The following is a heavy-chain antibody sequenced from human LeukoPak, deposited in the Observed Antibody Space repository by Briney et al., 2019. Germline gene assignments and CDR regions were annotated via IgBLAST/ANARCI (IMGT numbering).Heavy chain of an antibody. Sequence: GGSLRLSCAVSGFTFRSYAMSWVRQAPGKGLEWVSVISASGGRTSYADSVKGRFTVSRDNSKNTLYLQMNSLRAEDTAVYFCVEGGAPSYYDGSGDAYFDYWGQGTLVTVSS. V-gene: IGHV3-23*01. J-gene: IGHJ4*02. D-gene: IGHD3-22*01. CDR1: GFTFRSYA. CDR3: VEGGAPSYYDGSGDAYFDY. CDR2: ISASGGRT.